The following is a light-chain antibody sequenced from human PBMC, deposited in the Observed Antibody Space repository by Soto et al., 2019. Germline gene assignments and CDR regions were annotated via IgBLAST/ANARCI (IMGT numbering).Light chain of an antibody. CDR1: SSDVGGYSY. CDR3: ASYTTSSPYV. Sequence: QSALTQPASVSGSPGQSIAISCTGTSSDVGGYSYVSWYQQQPGKAPKLVISDVSNRPSGVSDRFSGSKSVNTASLTISGLQTEDEADYYCASYTTSSPYVFGTGTKLNVL. J-gene: IGLJ1*01. CDR2: DVS. V-gene: IGLV2-14*01.